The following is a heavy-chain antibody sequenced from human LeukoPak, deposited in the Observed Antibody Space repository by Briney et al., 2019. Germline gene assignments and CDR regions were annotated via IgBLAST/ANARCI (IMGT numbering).Heavy chain of an antibody. CDR1: GYTFINHD. J-gene: IGHJ4*02. D-gene: IGHD5-18*01. V-gene: IGHV1-8*03. CDR3: ARVSGRGYGFSY. CDR2: MNSNSGNT. Sequence: ASVKVSCKGYGYTFINHDIDWVRQAAGQGLEWMGWMNSNSGNTGYAQKFQGRVTITRNTSMSTAYMELSSLRSEDTAVYYCARVSGRGYGFSYWGQGTLVTVSS.